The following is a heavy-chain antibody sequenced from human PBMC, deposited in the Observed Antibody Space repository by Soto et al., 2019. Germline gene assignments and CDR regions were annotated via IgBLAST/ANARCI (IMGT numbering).Heavy chain of an antibody. CDR2: ISSSSSYT. CDR3: ARGGLVRGYDY. D-gene: IGHD3-9*01. V-gene: IGHV3-21*01. Sequence: LRFSCAASGFTFSSYGMNCVRQAPGKGLEWVSFISSSSSYTQYADSVEGRFTISRDNAKNSLYLQMNSLGAEDTAVYYCARGGLVRGYDYWGQGTRVTVSS. CDR1: GFTFSSYG. J-gene: IGHJ4*02.